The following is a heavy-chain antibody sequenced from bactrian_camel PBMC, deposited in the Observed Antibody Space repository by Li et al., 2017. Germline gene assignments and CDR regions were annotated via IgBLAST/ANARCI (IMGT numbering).Heavy chain of an antibody. D-gene: IGHD3*01. CDR1: EQTYMQDC. CDR2: INRDGGT. V-gene: IGHV3S53*01. J-gene: IGHJ4*01. Sequence: VQLVESGGGSVQAGGSLRLSCTASEQTYMQDCMGWFRQVPGKEREGIARINRDGGTNYANAVKGRFTISKDNAKNTLYLQMNNLKPDDTAAYYCAAVYSTCDFWDHRATKWGQGTQVTVST. CDR3: AAVYSTCDFWDHRATK.